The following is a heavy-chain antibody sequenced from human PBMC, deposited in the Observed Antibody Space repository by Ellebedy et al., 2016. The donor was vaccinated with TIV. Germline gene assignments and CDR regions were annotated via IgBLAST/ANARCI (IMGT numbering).Heavy chain of an antibody. CDR3: AREMLGGGYSFVTDC. Sequence: GESLKISCAASGFTFSNYGMHWVRQAPGKGLEWVAVVSYDGKNKYYADSVKGRFTISRDDSKNTLYLQVNSLRAEDTAVYYCAREMLGGGYSFVTDCWGQGTLVTVSS. J-gene: IGHJ4*02. CDR1: GFTFSNYG. V-gene: IGHV3-30*03. CDR2: VSYDGKNK. D-gene: IGHD5-18*01.